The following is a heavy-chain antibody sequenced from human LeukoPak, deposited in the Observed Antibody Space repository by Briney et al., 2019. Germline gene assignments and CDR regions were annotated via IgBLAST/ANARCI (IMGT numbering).Heavy chain of an antibody. Sequence: ASVKVSCKASGYTFTSYAMNWVRQAPGQGLEWMGWINTNTGNPMYAQGFTGRFVFSLNTSVSTAYLQISSLKAGDTAVYYCARKLSDSTSAWGQGTLVTVSS. CDR3: ARKLSDSTSA. CDR2: INTNTGNP. CDR1: GYTFTSYA. D-gene: IGHD6-6*01. V-gene: IGHV7-4-1*02. J-gene: IGHJ5*02.